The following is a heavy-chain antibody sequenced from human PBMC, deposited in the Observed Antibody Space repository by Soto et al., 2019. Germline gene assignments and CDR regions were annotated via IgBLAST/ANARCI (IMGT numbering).Heavy chain of an antibody. CDR2: INHGGST. V-gene: IGHV4-34*01. Sequence: QVQLQQWGAGLLKPSETLSLTCAVYGGSFSGYYWSWICQPPGKGLEWSGEINHGGSTNYNPSLKVRVTISVDTYKNQFSLKLSSVTAADADVYYCSGGKITMVGGVTVLDYWGQGTLVTVSS. CDR3: SGGKITMVGGVTVLDY. D-gene: IGHD3-10*01. CDR1: GGSFSGYY. J-gene: IGHJ4*02.